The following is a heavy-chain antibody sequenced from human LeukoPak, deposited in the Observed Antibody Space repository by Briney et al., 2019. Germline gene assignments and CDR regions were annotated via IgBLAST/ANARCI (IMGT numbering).Heavy chain of an antibody. CDR3: AREEPGYYYDSSGYKKGAFDI. CDR2: IYYSGST. J-gene: IGHJ3*02. CDR1: GGSISSYY. Sequence: PSETLSLTCTVSGGSISSYYWSWIRQPPGKGLEWIGYIYYSGSTNYNPSLKSRVTISVDTSKNQFSLKLSSVTAADTAVYYCAREEPGYYYDSSGYKKGAFDIWGQGTMVTVSS. D-gene: IGHD3-22*01. V-gene: IGHV4-59*01.